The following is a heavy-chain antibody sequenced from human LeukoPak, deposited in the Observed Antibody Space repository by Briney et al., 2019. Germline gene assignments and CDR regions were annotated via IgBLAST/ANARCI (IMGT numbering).Heavy chain of an antibody. D-gene: IGHD2-8*01. CDR3: ARDSNGSLDY. CDR2: ISYDGVYK. CDR1: GFTFSSYG. Sequence: PGRSLRLSCAASGFTFSSYGMHWVRQAPGKGLEWVAVISYDGVYKYYADSVKGRFTISRDNSKNTLYLQMNSLRAEDTAVYYCARDSNGSLDYWGQGTLVTVSS. V-gene: IGHV3-30*03. J-gene: IGHJ4*02.